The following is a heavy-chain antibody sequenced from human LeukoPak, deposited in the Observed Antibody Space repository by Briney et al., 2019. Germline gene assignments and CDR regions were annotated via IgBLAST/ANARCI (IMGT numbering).Heavy chain of an antibody. CDR2: IKSKTDGGTK. V-gene: IGHV3-15*01. J-gene: IGHJ3*02. Sequence: GGSLRLSCAASGFTFSNAWMSWVRQAPGKGLEWDGRIKSKTDGGTKDYAAPVKGRFTISRDDSKNTLYLQMNSLKTEDTAVYYCTTPPGGYCSSTSCPRAFDIWGQGTMVTVSS. CDR1: GFTFSNAW. CDR3: TTPPGGYCSSTSCPRAFDI. D-gene: IGHD2-2*01.